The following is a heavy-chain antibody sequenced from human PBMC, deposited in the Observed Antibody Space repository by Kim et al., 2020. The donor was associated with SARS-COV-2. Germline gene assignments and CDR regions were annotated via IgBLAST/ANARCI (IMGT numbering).Heavy chain of an antibody. CDR1: GFTFSSYS. CDR2: ISSSSSYI. V-gene: IGHV3-21*01. Sequence: GGSLRLSCAASGFTFSSYSMNWVRQAPGKGLEWVSSISSSSSYIYYADSVKGRFTISRDNAKNSLYLQMNSLRAEDTAVYYCAATPTSRTYYDILTGPGARYYGMDVWGQGTTVTVSS. J-gene: IGHJ6*02. D-gene: IGHD3-9*01. CDR3: AATPTSRTYYDILTGPGARYYGMDV.